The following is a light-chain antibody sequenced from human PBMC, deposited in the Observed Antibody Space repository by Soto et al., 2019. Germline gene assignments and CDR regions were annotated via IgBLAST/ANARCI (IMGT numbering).Light chain of an antibody. Sequence: EIVMTQSPATLSVSPGERVTLSCRASESVSRNLAWYQQKPGQAPRLLIYDASTRATGIPARFSGSGSGTEFALTISSLQSEDFAVYYCQQYNNWPLYTFGQGTKL. J-gene: IGKJ2*01. CDR3: QQYNNWPLYT. CDR2: DAS. CDR1: ESVSRN. V-gene: IGKV3-15*01.